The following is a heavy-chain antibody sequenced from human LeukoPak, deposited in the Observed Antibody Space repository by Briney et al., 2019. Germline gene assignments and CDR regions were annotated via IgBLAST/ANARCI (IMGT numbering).Heavy chain of an antibody. D-gene: IGHD6-13*01. CDR3: AKDQISGTRRWFES. Sequence: GGSLRLSCAASGFTFSKYAMSWVRQAPGKGLEWVSIISGSDGSIAYVDSVKGRFTISRDNSKNTLYLQMNSLRAEDTAVYYCAKDQISGTRRWFESWGQGTLVTVSS. J-gene: IGHJ5*01. CDR2: ISGSDGSI. CDR1: GFTFSKYA. V-gene: IGHV3-23*01.